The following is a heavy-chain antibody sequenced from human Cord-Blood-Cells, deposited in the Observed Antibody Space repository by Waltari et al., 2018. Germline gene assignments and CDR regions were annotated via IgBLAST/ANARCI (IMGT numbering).Heavy chain of an antibody. D-gene: IGHD4-4*01. J-gene: IGHJ6*03. V-gene: IGHV1-69*09. Sequence: QVQLVQSGAEVKKPGSSVKVSCKASGGTFSSYAISWVRQAPGQGLEWMVRIIPILAITNCAQKFQGRVTITADKSTSTAYMELSSLRSEDTAVYYCASLFRKDDYSYYYYYMDVWGKGTTVTVSS. CDR2: IIPILAIT. CDR3: ASLFRKDDYSYYYYYMDV. CDR1: GGTFSSYA.